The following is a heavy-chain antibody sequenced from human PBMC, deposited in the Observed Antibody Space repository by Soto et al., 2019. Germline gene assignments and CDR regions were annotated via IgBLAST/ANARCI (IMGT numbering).Heavy chain of an antibody. CDR1: GGSISSGDYY. CDR3: ARADMVGGDGVDY. J-gene: IGHJ4*02. D-gene: IGHD1-26*01. Sequence: QVQLQESGPGLVKPSQTLSLTCTVSGGSISSGDYYWSWIRQPPGKGLEWIGYIYYSGSTYYNPSLKSRVTISVDPSKNQFSLKLSSVTAADTAVYYCARADMVGGDGVDYWGQGTLVTVSS. CDR2: IYYSGST. V-gene: IGHV4-30-4*01.